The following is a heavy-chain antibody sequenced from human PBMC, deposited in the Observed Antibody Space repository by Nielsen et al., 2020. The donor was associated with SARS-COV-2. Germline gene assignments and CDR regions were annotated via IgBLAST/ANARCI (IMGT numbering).Heavy chain of an antibody. CDR1: GGSFSAYC. D-gene: IGHD3-16*01. CDR3: ANWGHAFDI. CDR2: ITHGGTT. J-gene: IGHJ3*02. V-gene: IGHV4-34*01. Sequence: SETLSLTCAVYGGSFSAYCWTWVRQPPGQGLEWIGEITHGGTTNYNPSLKSRVTISVDTSKSQFFLKLSSVTAADTAVYYCANWGHAFDIWGQGTMVTVSS.